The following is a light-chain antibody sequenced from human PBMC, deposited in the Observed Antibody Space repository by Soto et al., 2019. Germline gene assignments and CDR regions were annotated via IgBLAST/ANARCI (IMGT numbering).Light chain of an antibody. CDR2: AAS. J-gene: IGKJ1*01. CDR1: QGISSY. V-gene: IGKV1-9*01. Sequence: DIHLTQSPSFLSASVGDRVTITCRASQGISSYLAWYQQKPGKAPKLLIYAASTLQSGVPSRFSGSGSGTEFTLTIRSLQPEDFPTYYCQQLNSYPRTFGQGTKVDIK. CDR3: QQLNSYPRT.